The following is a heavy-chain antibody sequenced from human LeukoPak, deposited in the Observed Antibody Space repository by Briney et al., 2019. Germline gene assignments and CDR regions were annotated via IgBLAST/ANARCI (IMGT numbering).Heavy chain of an antibody. CDR2: IIPIFGTA. V-gene: IGHV1-69*05. Sequence: EASVKVSCKASGGTFSSYAISWVRQAPGQGLEWMGGIIPIFGTANYAQKFQGRVTITTDESTSTSYMEPSSLRSEDTAVYYCARSPPSSVGWYFDLWGRGTLVTVSS. CDR3: ARSPPSSVGWYFDL. CDR1: GGTFSSYA. D-gene: IGHD1-26*01. J-gene: IGHJ2*01.